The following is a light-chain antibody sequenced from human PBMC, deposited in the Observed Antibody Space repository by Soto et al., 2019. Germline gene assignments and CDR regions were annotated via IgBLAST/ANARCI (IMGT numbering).Light chain of an antibody. CDR2: EVT. V-gene: IGLV2-23*02. Sequence: QSLLTQPRSVSGSPGQSITISCTGTSSDIGSYDLVSWYQQHPGTAPKLIIYEVTKRPSGVSTRFSGSKSGNTASLTISGLQAVDEADYYCCSFADFTYVFGTGTKVTVL. CDR3: CSFADFTYV. CDR1: SSDIGSYDL. J-gene: IGLJ1*01.